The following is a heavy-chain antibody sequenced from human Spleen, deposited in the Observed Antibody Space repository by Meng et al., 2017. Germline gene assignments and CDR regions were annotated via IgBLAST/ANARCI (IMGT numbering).Heavy chain of an antibody. CDR1: GFIFDTYA. V-gene: IGHV3-23*01. CDR3: AKDSVQGREQWEQGDN. J-gene: IGHJ4*02. D-gene: IGHD1/OR15-1a*01. CDR2: ISGSGSST. Sequence: GGSLRLSCAASGFIFDTYAMNWVRQAPGKGLEWVSSISGSGSSTYYADSVKGRFTISRDNSENTLYLQMSSLRTEDTAVYYCAKDSVQGREQWEQGDNWGQGTLVTVSS.